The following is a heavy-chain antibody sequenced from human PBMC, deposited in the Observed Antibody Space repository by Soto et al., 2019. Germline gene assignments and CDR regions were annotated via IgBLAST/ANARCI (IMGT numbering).Heavy chain of an antibody. CDR2: IYYSGST. CDR1: GGSISSVGYY. J-gene: IGHJ6*02. D-gene: IGHD6-19*01. CDR3: ARDFTDSSGPTLGMGV. Sequence: QVQLQESGPGLVKPSQTLSLTCTVSGGSISSVGYYWSWIRQHPGKGLEWIGYIYYSGSTYYNPSLKSRVTISVDTSNSQFSLKLSAVTAADTAVYYCARDFTDSSGPTLGMGVWGQGTTVTVSS. V-gene: IGHV4-31*03.